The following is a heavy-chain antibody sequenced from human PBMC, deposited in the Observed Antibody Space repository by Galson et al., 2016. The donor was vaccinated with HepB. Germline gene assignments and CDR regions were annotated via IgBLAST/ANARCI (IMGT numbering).Heavy chain of an antibody. D-gene: IGHD2-21*01. V-gene: IGHV6-1*01. CDR2: TYYRSKWWN. CDR3: ARAEANWDGGGDNWFDP. CDR1: GDSVSTNSGA. J-gene: IGHJ5*02. Sequence: CAISGDSVSTNSGAWNWIRQSPSRGLEWRGRTYYRSKWWNADALSVKSRITINPDTSKNQITLQLNSVTPEDTAVYYCARAEANWDGGGDNWFDPWGQGTLVTVSS.